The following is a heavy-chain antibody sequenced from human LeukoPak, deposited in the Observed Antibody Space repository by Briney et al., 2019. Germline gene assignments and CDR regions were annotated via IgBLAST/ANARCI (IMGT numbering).Heavy chain of an antibody. J-gene: IGHJ4*02. D-gene: IGHD5-12*01. Sequence: AGGPLRLSCAASGFTFSSYSMNWVRQAPGKGLEWVSSISSSSSYIYYADSVKGRFTISRDNAKNSLYLQMNSLRAEDTAVYYCARGITSGPRRYDVRNFDYWGQGTPVTVSS. CDR2: ISSSSSYI. CDR1: GFTFSSYS. CDR3: ARGITSGPRRYDVRNFDY. V-gene: IGHV3-21*01.